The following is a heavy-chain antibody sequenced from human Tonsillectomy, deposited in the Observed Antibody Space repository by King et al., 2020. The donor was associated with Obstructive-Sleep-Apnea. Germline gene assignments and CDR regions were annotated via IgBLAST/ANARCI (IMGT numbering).Heavy chain of an antibody. CDR3: ARDVGIAGADDY. J-gene: IGHJ4*02. CDR2: ISRSSSTV. CDR1: GFTFSTYA. Sequence: DVQLVESGGGLVQPGGSLRLSCAASGFTFSTYAMTWVRQAPGKGLEWVSYISRSSSTVYYADSVKGRFTISRDNAMNLLYLQMNSLRAEDTAVYYCARDVGIAGADDYWGQGTLVTVSS. D-gene: IGHD6-13*01. V-gene: IGHV3-48*04.